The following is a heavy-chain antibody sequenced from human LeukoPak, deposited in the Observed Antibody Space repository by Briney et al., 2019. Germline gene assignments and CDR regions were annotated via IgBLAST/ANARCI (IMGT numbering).Heavy chain of an antibody. CDR3: ARLRGVEMATRSTGPFDY. CDR1: GGSISSSSYY. D-gene: IGHD5-24*01. Sequence: SETLSLTCTVSGGSISSSSYYWGWIRQPPGKGLEWIGSIYYSGSTYYNPSLKSRVTISVDTSKNQFSLKPSSVTAADTAVYYCARLRGVEMATRSTGPFDYWGQGTLVTVSS. V-gene: IGHV4-39*01. J-gene: IGHJ4*02. CDR2: IYYSGST.